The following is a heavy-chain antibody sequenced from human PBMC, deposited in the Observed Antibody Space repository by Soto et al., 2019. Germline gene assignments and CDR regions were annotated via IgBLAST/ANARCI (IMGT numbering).Heavy chain of an antibody. CDR1: EFSFGDQY. J-gene: IGHJ4*02. D-gene: IGHD2-15*01. CDR2: SRNRVNNLST. CDR3: SRVDPSAKSHDY. Sequence: GGSLRLSCTVSADSEFSFGDQYMDWVRQAPGKGLEWVGRSRNRVNNLSTAYAASVQGRFTISRDESKNTVYLQMHSLKTDDTAVYYCSRVDPSAKSHDYWGKGTPVTVSS. V-gene: IGHV3-72*01.